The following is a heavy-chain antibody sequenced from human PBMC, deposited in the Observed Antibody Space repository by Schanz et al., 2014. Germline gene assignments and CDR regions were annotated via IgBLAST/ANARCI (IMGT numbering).Heavy chain of an antibody. Sequence: VQLVESGGGLVQPGRSLRLSCAASGFIFDDYAMHWVRQAPGKGLEWVSGISWNSGSIGYADSVKGRFTISRDNAKNSLYLQMSDLRAEDTALYYCAKALGMTVTVPGFWGQGTLVTVSS. CDR3: AKALGMTVTVPGF. D-gene: IGHD1-20*01. J-gene: IGHJ4*02. CDR2: ISWNSGSI. V-gene: IGHV3-9*01. CDR1: GFIFDDYA.